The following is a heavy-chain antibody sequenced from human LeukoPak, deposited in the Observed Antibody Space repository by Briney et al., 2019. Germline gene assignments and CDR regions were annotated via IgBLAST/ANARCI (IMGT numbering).Heavy chain of an antibody. CDR2: INPNSGGT. CDR1: GYTFIAYY. Sequence: ASVKVSCKASGYTFIAYYLHWVRQAPGQGLEWMGWINPNSGGTNYAQKFKDWVTMIRDTSINTTYMELSSLKSDVTAVYYCARGTPGSYFGYWGQGTLVTVSS. V-gene: IGHV1-2*04. J-gene: IGHJ4*02. D-gene: IGHD3-10*01. CDR3: ARGTPGSYFGY.